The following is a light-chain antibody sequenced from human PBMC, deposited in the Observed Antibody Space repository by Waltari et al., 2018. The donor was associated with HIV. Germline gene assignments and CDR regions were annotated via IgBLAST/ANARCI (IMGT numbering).Light chain of an antibody. Sequence: QSALTQPASVSGSPGQSITISCTGTSSDVGGYNYVSWYQRQPVKASKLMVYDVNNRPSRVSNRVCGSKSCTTASLTISGLQTEDEADYYCSSYTSGSTRVFGGGTKVTVL. CDR3: SSYTSGSTRV. J-gene: IGLJ3*02. CDR1: SSDVGGYNY. CDR2: DVN. V-gene: IGLV2-14*03.